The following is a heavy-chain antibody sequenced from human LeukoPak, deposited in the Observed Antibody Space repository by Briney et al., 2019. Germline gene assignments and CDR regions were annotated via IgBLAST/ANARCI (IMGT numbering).Heavy chain of an antibody. CDR1: GYTFTGYY. CDR2: ISAYNGNT. Sequence: ASVKVSCKASGYTFTGYYMHWVRQAPGQGLEWMGWISAYNGNTNYAQKLQGRVTMTTDTSTSTAYMELRSLRSDDTAVYYCARVVLTGYYIFDYWGQGTLVTVSS. V-gene: IGHV1-18*04. J-gene: IGHJ4*02. D-gene: IGHD3-9*01. CDR3: ARVVLTGYYIFDY.